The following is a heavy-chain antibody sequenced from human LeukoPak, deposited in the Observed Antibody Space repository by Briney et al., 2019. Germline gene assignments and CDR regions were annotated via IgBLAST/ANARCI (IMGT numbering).Heavy chain of an antibody. Sequence: PGGSLRLSCAASGFTFSSYSMNWVRQAPGKGLEWVSSISSSSSCIYYADSVKGRFTISRDNAKNSLYLQMNSLRAEDTAVYYCARGSGGGSCCGLDYWGQGTLVTVSS. CDR2: ISSSSSCI. V-gene: IGHV3-21*01. J-gene: IGHJ4*02. CDR1: GFTFSSYS. CDR3: ARGSGGGSCCGLDY. D-gene: IGHD2-15*01.